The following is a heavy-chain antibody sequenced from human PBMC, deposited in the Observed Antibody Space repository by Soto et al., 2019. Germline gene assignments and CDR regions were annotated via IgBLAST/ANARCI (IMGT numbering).Heavy chain of an antibody. V-gene: IGHV4-39*07. Sequence: SETLSLTCSVSGGSISSSSYFWGWIRQPPGKGLEWIGSIYYSGSTYYSPSLKSRVTVSVDTSKNQFSLKLNSLTAADTAVYYCARDLWGYCGTDCYPLDVWGQGTTVTVSS. CDR3: ARDLWGYCGTDCYPLDV. CDR1: GGSISSSSYF. D-gene: IGHD2-21*02. CDR2: IYYSGST. J-gene: IGHJ6*02.